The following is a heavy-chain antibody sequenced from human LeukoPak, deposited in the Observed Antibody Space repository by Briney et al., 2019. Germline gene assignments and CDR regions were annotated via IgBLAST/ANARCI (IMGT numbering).Heavy chain of an antibody. CDR2: IYYSGST. CDR1: GGSISSSSYY. CDR3: ARVLSYPADY. D-gene: IGHD1-26*01. Sequence: SETLSLTCTVSGGSISSSSYYWGWIRQPPGKGLEWIGSIYYSGSTYYNPSLKSRVTISVDTSKNQFSLKLSSVTAADTAVYYCARVLSYPADYWGQGTLVTVSS. V-gene: IGHV4-39*07. J-gene: IGHJ4*02.